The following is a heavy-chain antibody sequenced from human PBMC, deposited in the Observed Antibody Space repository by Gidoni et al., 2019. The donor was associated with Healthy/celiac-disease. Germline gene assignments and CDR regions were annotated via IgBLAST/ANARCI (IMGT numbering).Heavy chain of an antibody. V-gene: IGHV3-21*01. CDR3: ARDKQTYYYDSSGRPIDY. CDR1: GSTFSSYS. CDR2: ISSSSSYI. D-gene: IGHD3-22*01. J-gene: IGHJ4*02. Sequence: EVQLVESGGGLVKPGGSLSLPCAASGSTFSSYSMNWVRQAPGKGLEWVSSISSSSSYIYYADSVKGRFTISRDNAKNSLYLQMNSLRAEDTAVYYCARDKQTYYYDSSGRPIDYWGQGTLVTVSS.